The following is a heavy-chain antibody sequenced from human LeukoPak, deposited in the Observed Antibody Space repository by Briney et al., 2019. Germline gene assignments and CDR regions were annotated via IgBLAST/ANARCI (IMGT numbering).Heavy chain of an antibody. Sequence: TGGSLRLSCAASGFTFSRSWMTWVRQASGEGLEWLGNINEDGSVKNYVGSVKGRFTFSRDNAKNSLYLQMNSLGAEDTAVYYCARDSAYNAFDIWGQGTMVTVSS. V-gene: IGHV3-7*01. J-gene: IGHJ3*02. D-gene: IGHD5-12*01. CDR2: INEDGSVK. CDR3: ARDSAYNAFDI. CDR1: GFTFSRSW.